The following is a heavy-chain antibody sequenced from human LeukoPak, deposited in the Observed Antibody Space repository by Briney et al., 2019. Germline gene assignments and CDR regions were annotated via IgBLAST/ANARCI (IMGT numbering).Heavy chain of an antibody. Sequence: GGSLRLSCAASGFTFSSYSMNWVRQAPGKGLEWVSSISSSSSYIYYADSVKGRFTISRDNAKNSLYLQMNSLRAEDTAVYYCAVSRTGDGQLAPRHFDYWGQGTLVTVSS. J-gene: IGHJ4*02. D-gene: IGHD3/OR15-3a*01. CDR3: AVSRTGDGQLAPRHFDY. CDR2: ISSSSSYI. CDR1: GFTFSSYS. V-gene: IGHV3-21*01.